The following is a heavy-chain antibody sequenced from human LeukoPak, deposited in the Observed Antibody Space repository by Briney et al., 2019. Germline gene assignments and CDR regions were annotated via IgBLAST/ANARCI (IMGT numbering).Heavy chain of an antibody. CDR1: GFTFSSYA. V-gene: IGHV3-23*01. J-gene: IGHJ3*02. CDR2: ISGSGGST. Sequence: GGSLRLSCAASGFTFSSYAMSWVRQAPGKGLEWVSAISGSGGSTYYADSVKGRFTISRDNSKNTLYLQMNSLRAEDTAVYYCAKDGYCSSTSCYGRHAFDIWAKGQWSPSLQ. D-gene: IGHD2-2*03. CDR3: AKDGYCSSTSCYGRHAFDI.